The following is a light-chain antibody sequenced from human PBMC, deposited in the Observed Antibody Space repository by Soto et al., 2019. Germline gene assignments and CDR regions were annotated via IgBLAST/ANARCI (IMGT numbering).Light chain of an antibody. J-gene: IGKJ5*01. CDR1: QSVSSY. CDR2: GAS. Sequence: EIVLTQSPATLSLSPGERATLSCRASQSVSSYLAWYQQKPGQAPRLLIYGASSRATDIPDRFSGSGSGMDFALTISRLEPEDFAVYYCQKYGDSSITFGQGTRLENK. V-gene: IGKV3-20*01. CDR3: QKYGDSSIT.